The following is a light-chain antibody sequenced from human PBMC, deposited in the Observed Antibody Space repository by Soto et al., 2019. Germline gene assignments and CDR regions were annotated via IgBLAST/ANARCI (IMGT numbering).Light chain of an antibody. CDR1: SSDVGGYNY. CDR2: DVS. V-gene: IGLV2-14*01. J-gene: IGLJ1*01. CDR3: NSYSSSTTLYL. Sequence: ALTQPASVSGSPGQSITISCTGTSSDVGGYNYVSWYQQHPGKAPKLMISDVSNRPSGVSIRFSGSKSGNTASLTISGLQAEDEADYYCNSYSSSTTLYLFGTGTKVTVL.